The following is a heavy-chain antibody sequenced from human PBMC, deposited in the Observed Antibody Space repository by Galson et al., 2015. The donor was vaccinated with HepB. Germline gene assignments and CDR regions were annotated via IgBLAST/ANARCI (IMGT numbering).Heavy chain of an antibody. CDR3: ARDDSSSWAFDY. J-gene: IGHJ4*02. CDR1: GFTFSSYA. CDR2: ISYDGSNK. D-gene: IGHD6-13*01. V-gene: IGHV3-30-3*01. Sequence: SLRLSCAASGFTFSSYAMHWVRQAPGKGLEWVAVISYDGSNKYYADSVKGRFTISRDNSKNTLYLQMNSLRAEDTAVYYCARDDSSSWAFDYWGQGTLVTVSS.